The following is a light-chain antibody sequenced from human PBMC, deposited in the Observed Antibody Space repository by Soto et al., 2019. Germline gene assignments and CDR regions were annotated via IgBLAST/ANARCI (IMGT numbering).Light chain of an antibody. Sequence: DIQLTQSPSFLSASVGDRVTITCRASQGIAGSLAWYQQKPGKSPKLLIYAESTLQSGVPSRFSGSGSGTRGTLTISSLQPEDFATYYCQQVKSYPRTFGGGTKVDIK. J-gene: IGKJ4*01. CDR3: QQVKSYPRT. V-gene: IGKV1-9*01. CDR1: QGIAGS. CDR2: AES.